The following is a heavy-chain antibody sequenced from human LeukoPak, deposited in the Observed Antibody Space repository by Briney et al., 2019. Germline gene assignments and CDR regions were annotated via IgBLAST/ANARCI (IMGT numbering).Heavy chain of an antibody. D-gene: IGHD4-11*01. J-gene: IGHJ4*02. Sequence: SQTLSLSCAISGDSVSSNSAAWNWIRRSPSRCLEWVGRTYYRSKWYNHYAVSVKSRITINPDTSKNQFSLQLNSVTPEDTAVYYCARAPSHPTVTTLHFDYWGQGTRVTVSS. CDR1: GDSVSSNSAA. CDR3: ARAPSHPTVTTLHFDY. V-gene: IGHV6-1*01. CDR2: TYYRSKWYN.